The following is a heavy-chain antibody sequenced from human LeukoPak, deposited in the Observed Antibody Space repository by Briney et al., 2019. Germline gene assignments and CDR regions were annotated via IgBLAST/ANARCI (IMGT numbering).Heavy chain of an antibody. CDR3: ASGGGYGDYPVTPFDY. CDR2: ISWNSGSI. Sequence: GRSLRLSCAASGFTFDDYAMHWVRQAPGKGLEWVSGISWNSGSIGYADSVEGRFTISRDNAKNSLYLQMNSLRAEDTALYYCASGGGYGDYPVTPFDYWGQGTLVTVSS. V-gene: IGHV3-9*01. J-gene: IGHJ4*02. CDR1: GFTFDDYA. D-gene: IGHD4-17*01.